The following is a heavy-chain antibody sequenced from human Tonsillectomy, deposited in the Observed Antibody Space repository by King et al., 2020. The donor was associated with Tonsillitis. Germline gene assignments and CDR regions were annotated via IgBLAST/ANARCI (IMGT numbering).Heavy chain of an antibody. CDR3: ARGLPRVHHFGMDV. V-gene: IGHV3-11*06. CDR1: GFTFSDYY. CDR2: ISGSSDYT. D-gene: IGHD1-1*01. Sequence: VQLVESGGGLVRPGGSLRLSCAASGFTFSDYYMSWIRQAPGKGLEWISFISGSSDYTNYADSVKGRFTISRDNAKNSLHLLINSLRAEDTAMYYFARGLPRVHHFGMDVWGQGTTVTVSS. J-gene: IGHJ6*02.